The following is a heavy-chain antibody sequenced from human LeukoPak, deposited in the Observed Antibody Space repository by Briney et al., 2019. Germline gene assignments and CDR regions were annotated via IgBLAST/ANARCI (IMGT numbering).Heavy chain of an antibody. V-gene: IGHV4-39*01. CDR3: AKQTGSGLFILP. CDR2: IYYTGNT. CDR1: SVSISSSNSC. D-gene: IGHD3/OR15-3a*01. Sequence: PSETLSLTCRVSSVSISSSNSCWGWIRQPPGKGLEWIGSIYYTGNTYYNASLKSRVTISIDTSKNQFSLKLTSVTAADTAVYYCAKQTGSGLFILPGGQGTLVTVSS. J-gene: IGHJ4*02.